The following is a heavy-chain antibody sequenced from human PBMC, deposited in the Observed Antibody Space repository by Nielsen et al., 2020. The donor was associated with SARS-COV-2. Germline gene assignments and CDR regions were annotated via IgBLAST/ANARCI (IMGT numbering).Heavy chain of an antibody. CDR3: ARDAHDYTPLGWFDP. CDR1: GYTLTELS. V-gene: IGHV1-24*01. D-gene: IGHD4-11*01. Sequence: ASVKVSCKVSGYTLTELSMHWVRQAPGKGLEWMGGFDPEDGETIYAQKFQGRVTITRDTSASTAYMELSSLRSEDTAVYYCARDAHDYTPLGWFDPWGQGTLVTVSS. J-gene: IGHJ5*02. CDR2: FDPEDGET.